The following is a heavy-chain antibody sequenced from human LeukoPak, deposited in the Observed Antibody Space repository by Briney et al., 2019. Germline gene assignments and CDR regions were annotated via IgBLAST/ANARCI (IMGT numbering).Heavy chain of an antibody. CDR1: GFAFSTYG. CDR2: FSGVAGST. V-gene: IGHV3-23*01. D-gene: IGHD3-10*01. Sequence: GGSLRLSCVASGFAFSTYGMTWVRQAPGKGLEWVSTFSGVAGSTYYADSVKGRFTISRDNPQHTLYLQMSSLRAEDTATYYCAPTATVVRGVPFHLWGQGTLVTVSS. CDR3: APTATVVRGVPFHL. J-gene: IGHJ5*02.